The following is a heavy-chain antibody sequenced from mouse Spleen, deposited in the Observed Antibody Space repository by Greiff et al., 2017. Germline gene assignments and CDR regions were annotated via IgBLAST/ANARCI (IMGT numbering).Heavy chain of an antibody. CDR2: IYPGNSDT. J-gene: IGHJ4*01. Sequence: VQLQQSGTVLARPGASVKMSCKTSGYTFTSYWMHWVKQRPGQGLEWIGAIYPGNSDTSYNQKFKGKAKLTAVTSASTAYMELSSLTNEDSAVYYCTTSYYSNYDAMDYWGQGTSVTVSS. V-gene: IGHV1-5*01. CDR1: GYTFTSYW. CDR3: TTSYYSNYDAMDY. D-gene: IGHD2-5*01.